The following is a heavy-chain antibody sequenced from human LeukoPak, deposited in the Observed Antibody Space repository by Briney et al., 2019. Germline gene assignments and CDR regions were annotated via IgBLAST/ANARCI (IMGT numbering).Heavy chain of an antibody. CDR1: GFTFSSYW. D-gene: IGHD2-15*01. Sequence: GGSLRLSCAASGFTFSSYWMSWVRQAPGKGLKWVANIKQDGSEKYYVDSVKGRFTISRDNAANSLYLQVDSLRAEDSAVYYCASTFPYCTSGTCALGGQGALVTVSS. CDR2: IKQDGSEK. V-gene: IGHV3-7*01. CDR3: ASTFPYCTSGTCAL. J-gene: IGHJ4*02.